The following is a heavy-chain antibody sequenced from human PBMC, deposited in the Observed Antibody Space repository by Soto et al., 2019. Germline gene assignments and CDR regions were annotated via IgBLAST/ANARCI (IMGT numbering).Heavy chain of an antibody. V-gene: IGHV3-30*18. J-gene: IGHJ3*02. CDR1: GFSFTTYV. CDR2: ISHDGSYK. CDR3: AKGLLAIVGTTLPRDAFNI. Sequence: QVQLVESGGGVVQPGRSLRLSCAASGFSFTTYVMHWVRQAPGKGLEWVAVISHDGSYKYYGDAAKGRFTISRDTSKNAVYLEMNSLRPEDTAVYYCAKGLLAIVGTTLPRDAFNIWGQGTMVTVSS. D-gene: IGHD1-26*01.